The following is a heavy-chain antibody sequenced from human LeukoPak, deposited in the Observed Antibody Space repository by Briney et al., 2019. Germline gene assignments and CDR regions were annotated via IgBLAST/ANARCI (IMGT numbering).Heavy chain of an antibody. J-gene: IGHJ3*02. V-gene: IGHV3-53*01. CDR1: GFTVSNKY. CDR3: ARVDYATTDPGAFVI. CDR2: MYSGGST. D-gene: IGHD1-26*01. Sequence: PGGSLSLLCSASGFTVSNKYMRGVRQAPGKGLEWVSVMYSGGSTNYADSVKGRFIISRDDSKNILDLQMNSLKAEDTAVYYCARVDYATTDPGAFVIWGQGTMVTVSS.